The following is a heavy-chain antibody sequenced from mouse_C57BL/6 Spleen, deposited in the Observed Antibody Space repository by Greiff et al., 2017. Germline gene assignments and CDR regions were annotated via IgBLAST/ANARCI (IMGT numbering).Heavy chain of an antibody. V-gene: IGHV1-4*01. Sequence: QVQLQQSGAELARPGASVKMSCKASGYTFTSYTMHWVKQRPGQGLEWIGYINPSSGYPKYNQKFKDKATLTADKSSSTAYMQLSGLTSEDSAVYYSARSTETYWYCDVWGTGTTVTVSS. CDR2: INPSSGYP. CDR3: ARSTETYWYCDV. CDR1: GYTFTSYT. J-gene: IGHJ1*03.